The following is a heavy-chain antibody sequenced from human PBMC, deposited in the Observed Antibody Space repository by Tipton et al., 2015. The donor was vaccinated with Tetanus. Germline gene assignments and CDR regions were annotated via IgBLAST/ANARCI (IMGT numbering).Heavy chain of an antibody. J-gene: IGHJ5*02. CDR1: GGSFSGYY. D-gene: IGHD3-16*01. Sequence: TLSLTCAVYGGSFSGYYWSWIRQPPGKGLEWIGEINHSGSTNYNPSLKSRVTISVDTSKNQFSLKLSSVTAADTAVYYCARATYYDYVWGSRGFDPWGQGPLVTVSS. V-gene: IGHV4-34*01. CDR3: ARATYYDYVWGSRGFDP. CDR2: INHSGST.